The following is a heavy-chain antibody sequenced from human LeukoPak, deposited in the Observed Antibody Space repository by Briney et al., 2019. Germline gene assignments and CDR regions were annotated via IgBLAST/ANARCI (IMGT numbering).Heavy chain of an antibody. CDR2: IYYSGST. CDR1: GGSFSGYY. D-gene: IGHD3-10*01. J-gene: IGHJ4*02. V-gene: IGHV4-59*01. Sequence: SETLSLTCAVYGGSFSGYYWSWIRQPPGKGLEWIGYIYYSGSTNYNPSLKSRVTISVDTSKNQFSLKLSSVTAADTAVYYCASSPEVYYYGSGSYYLTYWGQGTLVTVSS. CDR3: ASSPEVYYYGSGSYYLTY.